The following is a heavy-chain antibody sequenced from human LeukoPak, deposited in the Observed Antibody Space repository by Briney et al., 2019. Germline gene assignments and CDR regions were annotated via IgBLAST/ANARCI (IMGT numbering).Heavy chain of an antibody. J-gene: IGHJ4*02. V-gene: IGHV4-39*07. CDR3: ARTYYYDSSGYPTPFGY. Sequence: SETLSLTCTVSGGSISSSSYYWGWIRQPPGKGVDWIGSIYYSGSTYYNPSLKSRVTISVDTSKNQFSLKLSSVTAADTAVYYCARTYYYDSSGYPTPFGYWGQGTLVTVSS. CDR2: IYYSGST. CDR1: GGSISSSSYY. D-gene: IGHD3-22*01.